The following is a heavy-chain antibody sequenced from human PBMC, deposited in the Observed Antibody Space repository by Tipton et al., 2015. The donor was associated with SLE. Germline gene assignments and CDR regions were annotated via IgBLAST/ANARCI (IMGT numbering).Heavy chain of an antibody. Sequence: SLRLSCAAPGFTFSSYEMNWVRQAPGKGLEWVSYISSSGSTIYYADSVKGRFTISRDNAKNSLYLQMNSLRAEDTAVYYCARDDDDAFDIWGQGTMVTVSS. J-gene: IGHJ3*02. V-gene: IGHV3-48*03. CDR3: ARDDDDAFDI. CDR1: GFTFSSYE. CDR2: ISSSGSTI.